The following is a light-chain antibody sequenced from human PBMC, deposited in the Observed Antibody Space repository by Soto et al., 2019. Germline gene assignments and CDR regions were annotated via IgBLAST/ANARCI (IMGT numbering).Light chain of an antibody. V-gene: IGKV3-20*01. J-gene: IGKJ1*01. CDR1: QSVSTNF. CDR2: GAS. Sequence: EIVLTQSPGTLSLSPGEGATLSCRASQSVSTNFFAWYQQKPGQAPRLLIYGASTTATVIPDRFSGSGSGTDFTLTISRLEPEDFAVYYCQQYGRPPWTFGQGTKVEIK. CDR3: QQYGRPPWT.